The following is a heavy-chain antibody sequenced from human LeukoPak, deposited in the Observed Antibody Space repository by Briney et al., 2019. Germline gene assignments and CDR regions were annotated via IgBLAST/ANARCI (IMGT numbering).Heavy chain of an antibody. CDR2: IDHRSDT. D-gene: IGHD1-1*01. CDR1: GGSFSRYY. Sequence: PETLSLSSAVYGGSFSRYYWSWIRESPRKGLEWIAEIDHRSDTNYKPSFKSRVTISVDTSKNQFSLKVRSLSAADTAVYYYARGPTISETGYFDFWGQGTPVTVSS. V-gene: IGHV4-34*01. CDR3: ARGPTISETGYFDF. J-gene: IGHJ4*03.